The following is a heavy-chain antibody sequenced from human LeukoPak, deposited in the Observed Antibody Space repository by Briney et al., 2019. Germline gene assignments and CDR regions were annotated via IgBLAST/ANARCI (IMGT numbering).Heavy chain of an antibody. CDR3: ASFRGSGSYVY. CDR2: IYTSGST. V-gene: IGHV4-61*02. D-gene: IGHD3-10*01. J-gene: IGHJ4*02. Sequence: SETLSLTCTVSGGSISSGSYYWSWIRQPAGKGLEWIGRIYTSGSTNYNPSLKSRVTISVDTSKNQFSLKLSSVSAADTAVYYCASFRGSGSYVYWGQGTLVTVSS. CDR1: GGSISSGSYY.